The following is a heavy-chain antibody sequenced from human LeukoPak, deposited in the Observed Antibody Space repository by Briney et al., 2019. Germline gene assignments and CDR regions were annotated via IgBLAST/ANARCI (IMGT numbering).Heavy chain of an antibody. CDR3: ARGLYYYYGMDV. V-gene: IGHV1-8*01. CDR2: MNPNSGNT. Sequence: ASVKVSCKAPGYTFTSYDINWVRQATGQGLEWMGWMNPNSGNTGYAQKFQGRVTMTRNTSISTAYMELSSLRSEDTAVYYCARGLYYYYGMDVWGQGTTVTVSS. J-gene: IGHJ6*02. CDR1: GYTFTSYD.